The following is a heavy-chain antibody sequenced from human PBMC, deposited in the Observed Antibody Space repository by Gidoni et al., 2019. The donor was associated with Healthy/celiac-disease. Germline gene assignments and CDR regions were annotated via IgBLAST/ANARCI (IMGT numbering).Heavy chain of an antibody. J-gene: IGHJ2*01. D-gene: IGHD6-13*01. V-gene: IGHV5-10-1*03. CDR1: GYSFTSYC. CDR3: ARPSYSSSWPDRSYWYFDL. CDR2: IAPSDSYT. Sequence: EVQLVQSGAEVQKPGESLRISCKGSGYSFTSYCIRWVRQMPGKGLEWMGRIAPSDSYTNSSPSFQGHVTISADKSISTAYLQWSSLKASDTAMYYCARPSYSSSWPDRSYWYFDLWGRGTLVTVSS.